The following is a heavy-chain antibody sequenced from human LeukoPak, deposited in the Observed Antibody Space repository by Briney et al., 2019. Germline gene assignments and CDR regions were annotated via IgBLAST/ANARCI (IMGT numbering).Heavy chain of an antibody. J-gene: IGHJ4*02. CDR3: ASTIWFGELLRDY. D-gene: IGHD3-10*01. CDR1: GGSISSYY. CDR2: IYYSGST. V-gene: IGHV4-59*01. Sequence: SETLSLTCTVSGGSISSYYWSWIRQPPGKGLEWIGYIYYSGSTNYNPSLKSRVTISVDTSKNQFSLKLSSVTAADTAVYYCASTIWFGELLRDYWGQGTLVTVSS.